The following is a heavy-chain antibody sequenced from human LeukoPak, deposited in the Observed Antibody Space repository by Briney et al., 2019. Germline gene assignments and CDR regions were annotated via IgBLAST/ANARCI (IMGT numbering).Heavy chain of an antibody. CDR3: AKDITSRYRSSLHFDF. D-gene: IGHD2-2*01. CDR1: GFTFDDYA. J-gene: IGHJ4*02. V-gene: IGHV3-9*01. CDR2: ISWNSGSI. Sequence: GGSLRLSCAASGFTFDDYAMHWVRQAPGKGLEWVSGISWNSGSIGYAGSVKGRFTISRDNAKNSLYLQMNSLRAEDTALYYCAKDITSRYRSSLHFDFWGQGTLVIVSS.